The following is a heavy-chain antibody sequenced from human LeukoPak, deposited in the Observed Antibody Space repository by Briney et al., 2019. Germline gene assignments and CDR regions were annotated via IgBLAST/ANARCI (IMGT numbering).Heavy chain of an antibody. Sequence: SETLSLTCTVSGASISSSTYYWSWIRQPPEKGLEWIGYIHYSGSTSYNPSLKSRVTMSVDTSKNHFSLTVTSVTAADTAVYYCARGGNSWYADYWGPGTLVTVSS. CDR2: IHYSGST. CDR1: GASISSSTYY. J-gene: IGHJ4*02. V-gene: IGHV4-61*03. CDR3: ARGGNSWYADY. D-gene: IGHD6-13*01.